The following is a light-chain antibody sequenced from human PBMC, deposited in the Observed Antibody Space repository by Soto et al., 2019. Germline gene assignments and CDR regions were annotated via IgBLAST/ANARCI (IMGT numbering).Light chain of an antibody. CDR1: QDIDSW. J-gene: IGKJ1*01. V-gene: IGKV1-12*01. CDR2: AAS. CDR3: QQGSSFPWT. Sequence: IQLTQSPSSVSSSVGDRVTITCRASQDIDSWLAWYQQTPGKAPKLLSYAASSLQSGVPSRFRGSGSGTDFTFIISSLKPEDFATYYCQQGSSFPWTFGQGTKVDIK.